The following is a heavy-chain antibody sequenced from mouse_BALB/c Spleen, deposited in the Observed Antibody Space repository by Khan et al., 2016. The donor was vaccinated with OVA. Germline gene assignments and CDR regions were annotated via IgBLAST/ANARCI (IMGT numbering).Heavy chain of an antibody. CDR2: IYPGSGDT. CDR3: ARGSYGTGETY. D-gene: IGHD1-1*01. Sequence: QVQLQQPGPELVKPGASVKMSCKASGYTFTDYVLTWVKQRTGQGLEWIGEIYPGSGDTYYNEKFKGKATLTADKSSNTAYIQRSSLTSEDSAVYFCARGSYGTGETYWGQGTLVTVSA. CDR1: GYTFTDYV. J-gene: IGHJ3*01. V-gene: IGHV1-81*01.